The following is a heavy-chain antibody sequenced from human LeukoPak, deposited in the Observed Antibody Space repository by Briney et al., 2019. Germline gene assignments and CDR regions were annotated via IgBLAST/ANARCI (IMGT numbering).Heavy chain of an antibody. CDR3: ARDLSPHGFDP. CDR2: IYYSGNA. V-gene: IGHV4-30-4*01. CDR1: GGSINSGDYY. Sequence: SQTLSLTCTVSGGSINSGDYYRSWIRQPPGKGLEWIGYIYYSGNAYYNPSLKSRVTISLDTSKNQFSLKPSSVTAADTAVYYCARDLSPHGFDPWGQGTLVTVSS. J-gene: IGHJ5*02.